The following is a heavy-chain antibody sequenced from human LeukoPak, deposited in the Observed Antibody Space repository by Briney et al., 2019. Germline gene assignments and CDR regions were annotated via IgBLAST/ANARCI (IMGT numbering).Heavy chain of an antibody. Sequence: GGSPRLSCAASGFTFSSYSMNWVRQAPGKGLEWVSSISSSSSSIYYADSVKGRFTISRDNAKNSLYLQMNSLRAEDTAVYYCARERMDYYGMDVWGQGTTVTVSS. D-gene: IGHD2-8*01. V-gene: IGHV3-21*01. CDR2: ISSSSSSI. CDR3: ARERMDYYGMDV. J-gene: IGHJ6*02. CDR1: GFTFSSYS.